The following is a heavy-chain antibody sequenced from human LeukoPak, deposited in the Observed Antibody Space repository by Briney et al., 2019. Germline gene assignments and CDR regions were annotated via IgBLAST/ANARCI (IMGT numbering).Heavy chain of an antibody. J-gene: IGHJ6*02. D-gene: IGHD1-26*01. CDR3: ARDHSGSPYYYYYYGMDV. CDR2: INHSGST. V-gene: IGHV4-34*01. Sequence: SETLSLTCAVYGGSFSGYYWSWIRQPPGKGLEWIGEINHSGSTNYNPSLKSRVTISVDTSKNQFSLKLSSVTAADTAVYYCARDHSGSPYYYYYYGMDVWGQGTTVTVSS. CDR1: GGSFSGYY.